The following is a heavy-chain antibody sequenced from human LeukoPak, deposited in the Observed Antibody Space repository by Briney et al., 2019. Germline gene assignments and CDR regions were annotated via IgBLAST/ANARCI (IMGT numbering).Heavy chain of an antibody. CDR2: INPNSGDT. CDR1: GYTFTSYY. D-gene: IGHD4-17*01. V-gene: IGHV1-2*02. CDR3: ARAGNYGDYRGWFDP. J-gene: IGHJ5*02. Sequence: ASVKVSCKASGYTFTSYYMHWVRQAPGQGLEWMGWINPNSGDTNYAQKFQGRVTMTRDTSISTAYMELSRLRSDDTAVYYCARAGNYGDYRGWFDPWGQGTLVTVSS.